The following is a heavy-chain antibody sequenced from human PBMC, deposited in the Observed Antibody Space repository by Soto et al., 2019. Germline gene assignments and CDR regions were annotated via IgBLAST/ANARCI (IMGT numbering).Heavy chain of an antibody. V-gene: IGHV3-30*03. Sequence: ESGGGVVQPGRSLRLSCAASGFTFSSYGMHWVRQAPGKGLEWVEVISYDGSNKYYADSVQGRFTISRDNSKNTLYLQMNRLRAEDTAVYYCASLQLERHEGYAFDIWGPGTMVTVSS. D-gene: IGHD1-1*01. CDR1: GFTFSSYG. J-gene: IGHJ3*02. CDR3: ASLQLERHEGYAFDI. CDR2: ISYDGSNK.